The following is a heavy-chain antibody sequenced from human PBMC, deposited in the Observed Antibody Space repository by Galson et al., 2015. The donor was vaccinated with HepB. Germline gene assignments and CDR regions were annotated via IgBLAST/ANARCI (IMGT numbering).Heavy chain of an antibody. D-gene: IGHD3-10*01. V-gene: IGHV4-59*01. J-gene: IGHJ6*02. CDR2: IYYSGST. CDR1: GGSISSYY. CDR3: ARVFGQIGFGAYYYYGMDV. Sequence: SETLSLTCTVSGGSISSYYWSWIRQPPGKGLEWIGYIYYSGSTNYNPSLKSRVTISVDTSKDQFSLKLSSVTAADTAVYYCARVFGQIGFGAYYYYGMDVWGQGTTVTVSS.